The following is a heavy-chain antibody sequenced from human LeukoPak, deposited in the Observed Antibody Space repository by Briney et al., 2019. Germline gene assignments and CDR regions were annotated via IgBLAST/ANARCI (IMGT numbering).Heavy chain of an antibody. CDR3: ARGGNYYDSSGSGLFDP. V-gene: IGHV1-8*01. Sequence: GASVKVSCKASGYTFTSYDINWVRQATGQGLEWMGWMNPNSGNTGYAQKFQGRVTMTRNTSISTAYTELSSLRSEDTAVYYCARGGNYYDSSGSGLFDPWGQGALVTVSS. CDR2: MNPNSGNT. J-gene: IGHJ5*02. D-gene: IGHD3-22*01. CDR1: GYTFTSYD.